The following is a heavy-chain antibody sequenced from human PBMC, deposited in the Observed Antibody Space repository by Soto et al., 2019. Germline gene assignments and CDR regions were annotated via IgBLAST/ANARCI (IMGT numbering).Heavy chain of an antibody. J-gene: IGHJ4*02. D-gene: IGHD3-3*01. CDR1: GFSLTTSGVG. CDR2: IYWDDDK. Sequence: QITLNESGPTQVKPRQTLTLTCIFSGFSLTTSGVGVGWIRQSPGKAPERLALIYWDDDKRYSPSLKSRLTITKDTSKNQVVLTMADLDPADTATYYCAHRVLRTVFGLVTTTAIYFDFWGQGTPVAVSS. V-gene: IGHV2-5*02. CDR3: AHRVLRTVFGLVTTTAIYFDF.